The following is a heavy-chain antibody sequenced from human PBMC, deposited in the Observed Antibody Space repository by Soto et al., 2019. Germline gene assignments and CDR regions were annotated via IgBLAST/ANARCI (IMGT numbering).Heavy chain of an antibody. CDR3: ARENYGSGSYVRGLDY. J-gene: IGHJ4*02. Sequence: QVQLQESGPGLVKPSQTLSLTCTVSGGSISSGGYYWSWIRQHPGKGLEWIGYIYYSGSTYYNPSLKSRVTISVDTSKHQCSRKLSSVTAADTAVYYCARENYGSGSYVRGLDYWGQGTLVTVSS. CDR2: IYYSGST. V-gene: IGHV4-31*03. D-gene: IGHD3-10*01. CDR1: GGSISSGGYY.